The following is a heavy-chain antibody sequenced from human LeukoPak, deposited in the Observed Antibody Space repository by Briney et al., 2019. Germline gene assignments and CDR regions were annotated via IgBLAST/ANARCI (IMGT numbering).Heavy chain of an antibody. D-gene: IGHD3-3*01. CDR1: GLPFGDYA. Sequence: GGSLRLSCTASGLPFGDYAMGWVRQAPGKGLEWVGFIRSKSYGGTTEYAASVKGRFTISRDDSKSIAYLQMSSPTIEDTAVYYCTRGGRFSDYWGQGTLVTVSS. CDR2: IRSKSYGGTT. J-gene: IGHJ4*02. V-gene: IGHV3-49*04. CDR3: TRGGRFSDY.